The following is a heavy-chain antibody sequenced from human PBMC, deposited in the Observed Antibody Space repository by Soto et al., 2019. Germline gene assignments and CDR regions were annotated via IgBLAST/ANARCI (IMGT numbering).Heavy chain of an antibody. V-gene: IGHV3-53*04. CDR2: IYSGGST. Sequence: PGGSLRLSCAASGFTVSSNYMSWVRQAPGKGLEWVSVIYSGGSTYYADSVKGRFTISRHNSKNTLYLQMNSLRAEDTAVYYCAKSENYDYIWGEDYYYYMDVWGKGTTVTVSS. D-gene: IGHD3-16*01. CDR3: AKSENYDYIWGEDYYYYMDV. J-gene: IGHJ6*03. CDR1: GFTVSSNY.